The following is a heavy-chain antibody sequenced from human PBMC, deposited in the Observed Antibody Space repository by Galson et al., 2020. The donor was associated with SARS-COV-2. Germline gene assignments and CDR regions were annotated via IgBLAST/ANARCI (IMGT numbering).Heavy chain of an antibody. CDR1: GGTFSYYT. Sequence: SVKVSCKASGGTFSYYTFSWVRRAPGQGLEWMGRVVPILDMADYAQTFQGRLTITADKSTSTVYMDLSRLKSEDTAVYYRATAQGGVYGMDVWGQGTTVNVSS. V-gene: IGHV1-69*02. CDR2: VVPILDMA. D-gene: IGHD1-26*01. J-gene: IGHJ6*02. CDR3: ATAQGGVYGMDV.